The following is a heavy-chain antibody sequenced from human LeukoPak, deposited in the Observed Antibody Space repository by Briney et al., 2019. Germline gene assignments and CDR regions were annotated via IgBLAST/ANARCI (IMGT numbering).Heavy chain of an antibody. CDR1: GFTFSNYA. Sequence: GGSLRLSCAASGFTFSNYAMSWVRQAPGKGLEWVSAISGSGGSTYYADSVKGRFTISRDNSKNTLYLQMNSLRAEDTAVYYCAKGGGIVATIYRSDYWGQGTLVTVSS. CDR3: AKGGGIVATIYRSDY. CDR2: ISGSGGST. V-gene: IGHV3-23*01. J-gene: IGHJ4*02. D-gene: IGHD5-12*01.